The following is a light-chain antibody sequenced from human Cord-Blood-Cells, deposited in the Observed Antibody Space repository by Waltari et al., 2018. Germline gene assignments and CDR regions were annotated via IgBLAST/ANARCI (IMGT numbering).Light chain of an antibody. V-gene: IGLV3-19*01. CDR2: GKN. J-gene: IGLJ3*02. CDR1: SLRSDY. Sequence: SSELTQDPAVSVALGQTVRITCQGDSLRSDYASWYKQKPGQAPVLVIYGKNNRPSGIPDLVSGSSSGNTASLTITGAQAEDEANYYCNSRDSSGNHLVFGGGTKLTVL. CDR3: NSRDSSGNHLV.